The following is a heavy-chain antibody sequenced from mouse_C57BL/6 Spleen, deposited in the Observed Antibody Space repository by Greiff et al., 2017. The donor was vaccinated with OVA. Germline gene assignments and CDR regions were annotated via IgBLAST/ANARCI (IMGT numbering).Heavy chain of an antibody. V-gene: IGHV1-55*01. D-gene: IGHD1-2*01. CDR2: IYPGSGST. CDR3: ARFSLRRGYFDY. Sequence: QVQLQQPGAELVKPGASVKMSCKASGYTFTSYWITWVKQRPGQGLEWIGDIYPGSGSTNYNEKFKSKATLTVDTSSSTAYMQLSSLTSEDSAVYYCARFSLRRGYFDYWGQGTTLTVSS. CDR1: GYTFTSYW. J-gene: IGHJ2*01.